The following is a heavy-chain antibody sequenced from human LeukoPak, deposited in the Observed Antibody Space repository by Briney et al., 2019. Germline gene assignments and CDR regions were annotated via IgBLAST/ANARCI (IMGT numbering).Heavy chain of an antibody. CDR2: IKSKAYGGTI. CDR3: CRGRTDVYAKYYCDY. V-gene: IGHV3-49*04. CDR1: GFTFGDYA. J-gene: IGHJ4*02. D-gene: IGHD2-8*01. Sequence: PGGSLRLSCTASGFTFGDYAMSWVRQAPGKGVGWVGLIKSKAYGGTIEYAASVQGRFTISRDDSKSFAYLQMDSLKTEDTAVYYCCRGRTDVYAKYYCDYWGQGTLVTVSS.